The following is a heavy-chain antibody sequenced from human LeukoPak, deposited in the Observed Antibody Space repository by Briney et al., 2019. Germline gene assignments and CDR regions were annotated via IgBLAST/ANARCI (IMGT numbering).Heavy chain of an antibody. CDR3: AKMSGGYFDY. CDR2: ISSSSSYI. D-gene: IGHD3-10*01. J-gene: IGHJ4*02. Sequence: GGSLRLSCAASGFTFSSYSMNWVRQAPGKGLEWVSSISSSSSYIYHADSVKGRFTISRDNAKNSLYLQMNSLRAEDTAVYYCAKMSGGYFDYWGQGTLVTVSS. V-gene: IGHV3-21*01. CDR1: GFTFSSYS.